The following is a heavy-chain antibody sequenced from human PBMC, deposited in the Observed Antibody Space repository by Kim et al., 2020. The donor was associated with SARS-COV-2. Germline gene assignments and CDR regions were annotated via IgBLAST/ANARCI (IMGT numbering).Heavy chain of an antibody. V-gene: IGHV3-30-3*01. CDR2: ISYDGNDD. J-gene: IGHJ4*02. Sequence: GGSLRLSCAASGFTFSSYAMHWVRQAPGKGLEWLAVISYDGNDDYYAEYVKGRLYISRDNYKYTLDLQMNSLRAEDTAIYYCEREYCSSASCYRLNNWGQGALVTVAS. D-gene: IGHD2-2*02. CDR3: EREYCSSASCYRLNN. CDR1: GFTFSSYA.